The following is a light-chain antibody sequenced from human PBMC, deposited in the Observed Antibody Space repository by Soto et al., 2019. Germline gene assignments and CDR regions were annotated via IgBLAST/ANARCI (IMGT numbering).Light chain of an antibody. CDR3: HQRQSWPRT. Sequence: DIQMTQSPSSLSASVGDRVTITCRASQSISHYWAWYQQKPGKAPNLLIYDASSLEGGIPSRFSGSGSGTKYTLTISSLQPADFALYYCHQRQSWPRTFGQGTKVDI. V-gene: IGKV1-5*01. CDR2: DAS. CDR1: QSISHY. J-gene: IGKJ1*01.